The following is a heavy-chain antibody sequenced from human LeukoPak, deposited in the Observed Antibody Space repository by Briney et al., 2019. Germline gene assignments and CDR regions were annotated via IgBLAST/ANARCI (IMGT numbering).Heavy chain of an antibody. V-gene: IGHV1-8*01. CDR2: MDPNSGNT. D-gene: IGHD1-26*01. CDR3: ARNREPSPNYYYYMDV. J-gene: IGHJ6*03. Sequence: ASVKVSCKASGYTFTSYDINWVRQATGQGLEWMGWMDPNSGNTGYAQKFQGRVTMTRNTSISTAYMELSSLRSEDTAVYYCARNREPSPNYYYYMDVWGKGTTVTVSS. CDR1: GYTFTSYD.